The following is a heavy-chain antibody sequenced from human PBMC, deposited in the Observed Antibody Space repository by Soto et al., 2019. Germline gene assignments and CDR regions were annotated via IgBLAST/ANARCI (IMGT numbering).Heavy chain of an antibody. J-gene: IGHJ6*02. CDR1: GFIFSDYY. Sequence: GGSLRLSCVASGFIFSDYYLSWIRQVPGKGLECVAYISGTGDTKYYADSLEGRFTISRDNAKNSLYLQMTSLRVEDTAVYYSATGGGQIYYFALDVWGQGTTVTVSS. V-gene: IGHV3-11*01. CDR2: ISGTGDTK. CDR3: ATGGGQIYYFALDV.